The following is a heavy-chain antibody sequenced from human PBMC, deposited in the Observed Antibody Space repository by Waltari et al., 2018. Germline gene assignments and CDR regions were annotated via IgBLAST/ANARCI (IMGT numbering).Heavy chain of an antibody. D-gene: IGHD1-26*01. V-gene: IGHV1-69-2*01. CDR3: ATLPAEKEWGYYYYMDV. CDR2: VDPEDGET. Sequence: EVQLVQSGAAVKKPGATVKISCKASGYPFTDYYMHWLQQAPGKGLEWMGRVDPEDGETIYAEKCQGRVTITADTSTATAYMELSSLRSEDTAVYYCATLPAEKEWGYYYYMDVWGKGTTVTVSS. CDR1: GYPFTDYY. J-gene: IGHJ6*03.